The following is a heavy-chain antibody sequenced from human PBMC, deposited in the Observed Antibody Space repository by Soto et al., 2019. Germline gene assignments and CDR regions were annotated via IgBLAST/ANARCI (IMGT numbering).Heavy chain of an antibody. CDR3: ARASGCSGDSCAFDP. J-gene: IGHJ5*02. CDR1: GGSISTYY. V-gene: IGHV4-59*01. Sequence: SETLSLTCTVSGGSISTYYWSWIRQPPGKGLEWIGYIYYTGSTNYNPSLKSRVTISVDTSKNQFSLKLSSVTAADTAVYYCARASGCSGDSCAFDPWGQGTLVTVS. CDR2: IYYTGST. D-gene: IGHD2-15*01.